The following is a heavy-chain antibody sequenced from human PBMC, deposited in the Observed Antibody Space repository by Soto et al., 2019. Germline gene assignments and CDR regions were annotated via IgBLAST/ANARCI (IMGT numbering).Heavy chain of an antibody. D-gene: IGHD4-4*01. Sequence: HPGGSLRLSCEASGFIFISYALSWVRQAPGRGLEWVSAISGSGGKTYYADAVKGRFIISRDNSKNTLYLQMNSLRAEDTAVYYCAKDISVTYRQNYYYYYGMDVWGQGTTVTVSS. CDR2: ISGSGGKT. CDR1: GFIFISYA. CDR3: AKDISVTYRQNYYYYYGMDV. J-gene: IGHJ6*02. V-gene: IGHV3-23*01.